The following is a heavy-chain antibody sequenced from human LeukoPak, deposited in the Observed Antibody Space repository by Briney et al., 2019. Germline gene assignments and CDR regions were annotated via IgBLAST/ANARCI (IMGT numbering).Heavy chain of an antibody. CDR3: ARDQRSLYYYDSSGYFAAPWYDY. J-gene: IGHJ4*02. CDR1: GYTFTGYY. Sequence: ASVKVSCKASGYTFTGYYMHWVRQAPGQGLEWMGWINTNTGNPTYAQGFTGRFVFSLDTSVSTAYLQISSLKAEDTAVYYCARDQRSLYYYDSSGYFAAPWYDYWGQGTLVTVSS. CDR2: INTNTGNP. V-gene: IGHV7-4-1*02. D-gene: IGHD3-22*01.